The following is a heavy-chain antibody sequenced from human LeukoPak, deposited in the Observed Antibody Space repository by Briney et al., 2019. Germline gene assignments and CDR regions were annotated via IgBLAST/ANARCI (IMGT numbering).Heavy chain of an antibody. Sequence: SLISSGGRTIYYADSVKGRFTISRDNAKNSLYLQMNSLRAEDTAVYYCARDLDTWTPGYWGQGNLVTVSS. CDR2: ISSGGRTI. J-gene: IGHJ4*02. D-gene: IGHD5-18*01. CDR3: ARDLDTWTPGY. V-gene: IGHV3-11*01.